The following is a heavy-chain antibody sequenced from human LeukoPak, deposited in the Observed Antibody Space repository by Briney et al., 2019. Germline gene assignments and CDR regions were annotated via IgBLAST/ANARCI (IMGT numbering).Heavy chain of an antibody. Sequence: ASVKVSCKASGYTFTSYDINWVRQATGQGLEWMGIINPSGGSTSYAQKFQGRVTMTRDASTSTVYMELSSLRSEDTAVYYCAREPSVDGDYSFDYWGQGTLVTVSS. CDR2: INPSGGST. CDR1: GYTFTSYD. J-gene: IGHJ4*02. D-gene: IGHD4-17*01. V-gene: IGHV1-46*01. CDR3: AREPSVDGDYSFDY.